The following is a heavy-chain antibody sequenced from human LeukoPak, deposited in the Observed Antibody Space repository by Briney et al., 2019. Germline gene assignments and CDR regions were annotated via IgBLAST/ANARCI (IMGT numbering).Heavy chain of an antibody. J-gene: IGHJ6*02. CDR1: GFTFSSYG. Sequence: GGSLRLSCAASGFTFSSYGMHWVRQAPGKGLEWVAVISYDGSNKYYADSVKGRFTISRDNSKNTLYLQMNSLRAEDTAVYYCAREDHSGYDDYYYYGMDVWGQGTTVTVSS. V-gene: IGHV3-30*03. D-gene: IGHD5-12*01. CDR3: AREDHSGYDDYYYYGMDV. CDR2: ISYDGSNK.